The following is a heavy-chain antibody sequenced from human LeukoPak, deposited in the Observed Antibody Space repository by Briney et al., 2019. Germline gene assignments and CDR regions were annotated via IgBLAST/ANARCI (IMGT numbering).Heavy chain of an antibody. D-gene: IGHD1-14*01. J-gene: IGHJ5*02. CDR2: ISPSHSEP. Sequence: GESLKISCKGSGLDLSAYWIGWARQLPGKGLEWMGIISPSHSEPQYRLPFQGQVTISVDKSPSPPYLQWSSLKASDTPIYYCAWRKYFSTWLEPWGQGTLVTVSS. CDR1: GLDLSAYW. CDR3: AWRKYFSTWLEP. V-gene: IGHV5-51*01.